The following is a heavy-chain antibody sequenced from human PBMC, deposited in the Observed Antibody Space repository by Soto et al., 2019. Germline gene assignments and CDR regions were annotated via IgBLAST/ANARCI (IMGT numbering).Heavy chain of an antibody. V-gene: IGHV4-4*02. Sequence: QVQLQESGPGLVKPSGTLSLTCAVSGGSFTSNNWWTWVRQPPGQGLEWIGEIYRTGSTNYNPSLKSRATISLDKSENQFPLKVTSLTAADTAVYYCASRDPGTSVDYWGQGTLVTVSS. CDR2: IYRTGST. D-gene: IGHD1-7*01. CDR3: ASRDPGTSVDY. CDR1: GGSFTSNNW. J-gene: IGHJ4*02.